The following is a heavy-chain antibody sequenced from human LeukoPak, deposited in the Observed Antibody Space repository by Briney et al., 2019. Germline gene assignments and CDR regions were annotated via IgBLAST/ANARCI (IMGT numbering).Heavy chain of an antibody. CDR2: INPNSGGT. D-gene: IGHD2-2*01. CDR1: GYTFTGYY. V-gene: IGHV1-2*02. J-gene: IGHJ4*02. Sequence: GASVKVSCKASGYTFTGYYMHWVRQAPGQGLEWMGWINPNSGGTNYAQKFQGRVTMTRDTSISTAYMELSRLRSDDTAVYYCARAGRTLGYCSSTSCYAGYWGQGTLVTVSS. CDR3: ARAGRTLGYCSSTSCYAGY.